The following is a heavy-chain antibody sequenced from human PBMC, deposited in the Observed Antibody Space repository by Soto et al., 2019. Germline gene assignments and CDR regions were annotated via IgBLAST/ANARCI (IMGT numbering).Heavy chain of an antibody. CDR3: AQINYDSSGPVGNYWYFDL. J-gene: IGHJ2*01. CDR1: GFSLSNARMG. CDR2: IFSNDEK. Sequence: QVTLKESGPVLVKPTETLTLTCTVSGFSLSNARMGVSWISQPPGKALDWLAHIFSNDEKSYSTSLKSRLTISKDTSKSQVVLTMTNMDPVDTATYYCAQINYDSSGPVGNYWYFDLWGRGTLVTVSS. V-gene: IGHV2-26*01. D-gene: IGHD3-22*01.